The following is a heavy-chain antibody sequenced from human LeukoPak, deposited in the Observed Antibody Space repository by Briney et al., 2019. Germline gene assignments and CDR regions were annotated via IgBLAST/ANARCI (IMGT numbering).Heavy chain of an antibody. Sequence: GESLKISCKGSGYSFTSYWIAWVRQMPGKGLEWMGIIYPGESETRYSPSFQGQVTISFDKSISTAYLQWSSLKASDTAIYHCASCYDGDAFDIWGQGTMVTVTS. CDR3: ASCYDGDAFDI. CDR1: GYSFTSYW. D-gene: IGHD2-2*01. J-gene: IGHJ3*02. V-gene: IGHV5-51*01. CDR2: IYPGESET.